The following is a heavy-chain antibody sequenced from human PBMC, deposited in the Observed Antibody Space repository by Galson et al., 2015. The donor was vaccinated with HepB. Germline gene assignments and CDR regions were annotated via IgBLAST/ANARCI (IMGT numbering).Heavy chain of an antibody. V-gene: IGHV3-23*01. CDR3: AKDVGGTFLYYFDY. CDR2: IGGSETSP. J-gene: IGHJ4*02. CDR1: GFRFSDFY. Sequence: SLRLSCAASGFRFSDFYMTWIRQAPGTGLEWVSGIGGSETSPHYADSVKGRFTISRDNSRNTLYLQMESLRAEDTAIYYCAKDVGGTFLYYFDYWGQGTLVTVSS. D-gene: IGHD3-16*01.